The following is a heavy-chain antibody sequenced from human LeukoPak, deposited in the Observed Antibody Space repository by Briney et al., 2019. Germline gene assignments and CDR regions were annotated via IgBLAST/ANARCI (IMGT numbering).Heavy chain of an antibody. V-gene: IGHV3-7*01. Sequence: GGSLRLSCAASGFTFSNYWMGWVRQPPGKGLQWVANIKEDGSEKYYVDSVKGRFTISRDNARNSVYLQMNSLRVEDTAVYYCARRPFGADYWGQGTLVTVSS. D-gene: IGHD3-10*01. CDR1: GFTFSNYW. J-gene: IGHJ4*02. CDR3: ARRPFGADY. CDR2: IKEDGSEK.